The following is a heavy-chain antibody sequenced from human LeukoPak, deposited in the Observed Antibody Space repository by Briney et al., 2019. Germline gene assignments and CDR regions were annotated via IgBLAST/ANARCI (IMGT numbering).Heavy chain of an antibody. D-gene: IGHD3/OR15-3a*01. J-gene: IGHJ4*02. Sequence: SETLSLTCSVSGGSISDYYWSWIRQPPGKGLEWIGYIYYSESANYNPSLKSRVTISVDTSKNQISLKLSSVTAADTAVYYCARGHGLFDYWGRGTLVTASS. CDR1: GGSISDYY. CDR3: ARGHGLFDY. CDR2: IYYSESA. V-gene: IGHV4-59*12.